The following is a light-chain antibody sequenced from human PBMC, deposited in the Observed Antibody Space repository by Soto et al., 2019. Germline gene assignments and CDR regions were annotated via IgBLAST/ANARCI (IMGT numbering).Light chain of an antibody. CDR1: QTVRNNY. CDR3: QQFSSYPLT. CDR2: DAS. Sequence: ECVLTQSPGALSLSPGERATLSCRASQTVRNNYLAWYQQKPGQAPKLLIHDASSRATGIPDRFSGGGSGTDFILTISRLEPEDFAVYYCQQFSSYPLTLGGGTKVDSK. J-gene: IGKJ4*01. V-gene: IGKV3-20*01.